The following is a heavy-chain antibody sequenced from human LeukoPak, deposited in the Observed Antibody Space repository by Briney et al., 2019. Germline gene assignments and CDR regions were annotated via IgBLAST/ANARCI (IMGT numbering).Heavy chain of an antibody. V-gene: IGHV1-18*01. Sequence: GASVKVSCKASGYTFTNYGFSWVRQAPGQGLEWMGWISAYNGNTNYAQKFQGRVTMTTDTSTSTAYMELRSLRSDDTAVYYCARERKSGYWFDPWGQGTLVTVSS. CDR1: GYTFTNYG. CDR2: ISAYNGNT. D-gene: IGHD1-14*01. J-gene: IGHJ5*02. CDR3: ARERKSGYWFDP.